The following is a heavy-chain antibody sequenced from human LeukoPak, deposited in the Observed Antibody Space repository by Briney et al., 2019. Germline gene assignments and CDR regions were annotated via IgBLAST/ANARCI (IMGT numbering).Heavy chain of an antibody. CDR1: GGTFSSYA. J-gene: IGHJ6*03. CDR2: INPNSGGT. CDR3: ARVAYPSYYYYYYMDV. V-gene: IGHV1-2*02. Sequence: ASVKVSCKASGGTFSSYAISWVRQAPGQGLEWMGWINPNSGGTNYAQKFQGRVTMTRDTSISTAYMELSRLRSDDTAVYYCARVAYPSYYYYYYMDVWGKGTTVTVSS.